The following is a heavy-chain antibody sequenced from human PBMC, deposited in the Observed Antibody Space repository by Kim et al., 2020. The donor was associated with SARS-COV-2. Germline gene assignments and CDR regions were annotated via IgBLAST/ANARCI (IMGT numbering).Heavy chain of an antibody. CDR3: ARLRFGAGTYYNPLYYFDS. D-gene: IGHD3-10*01. CDR2: IFYSGST. V-gene: IGHV4-59*08. J-gene: IGHJ4*02. Sequence: SETLSLTCTVSVGSISTYSWNWIRQPPGKGLEWIGYIFYSGSTNYNPSLKSRVTISVDTSKNQFSLKLSSVTAADTAVYYCARLRFGAGTYYNPLYYFDSWGQGTLVTVSS. CDR1: VGSISTYS.